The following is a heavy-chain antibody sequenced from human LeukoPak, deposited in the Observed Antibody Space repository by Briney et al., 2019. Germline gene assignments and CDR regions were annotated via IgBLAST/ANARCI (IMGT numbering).Heavy chain of an antibody. J-gene: IGHJ4*02. V-gene: IGHV4-39*01. D-gene: IGHD1-26*01. CDR3: ARPLTRGGTYYV. CDR1: GDSNRSSIYY. Sequence: SETLSLTCGVSGDSNRSSIYYWGWIRQPPGKGLEWIGSVYYDGSAYYNPSLKSRVTISVDTSKNQLSLKLSSVTAADTAVYYCARPLTRGGTYYVWGQGTLVTVSS. CDR2: VYYDGSA.